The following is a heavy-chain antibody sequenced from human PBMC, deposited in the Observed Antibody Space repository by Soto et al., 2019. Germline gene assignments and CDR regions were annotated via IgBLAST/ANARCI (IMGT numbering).Heavy chain of an antibody. CDR1: GFSFSDHH. D-gene: IGHD1-1*01. CDR3: TRGGTSIYGLDV. Sequence: EVQLVESGGGLVQPGGSLRLSCAASGFSFSDHHMDWVRQAPGKGLEWVGRSRNKARTYSTEYAASVKGRFTISRDDSKNSLYLQMNSLKIEDTAVYYCTRGGTSIYGLDVWGQGTTVAVSS. J-gene: IGHJ6*02. V-gene: IGHV3-72*01. CDR2: SRNKARTYST.